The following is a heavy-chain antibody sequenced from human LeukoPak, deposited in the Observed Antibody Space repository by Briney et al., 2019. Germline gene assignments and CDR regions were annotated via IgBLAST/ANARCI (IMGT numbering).Heavy chain of an antibody. D-gene: IGHD2-15*01. J-gene: IGHJ4*02. CDR1: GGSISNYY. CDR3: ARHECSGGNCYSSFDY. V-gene: IGHV4-59*08. Sequence: PSETLSLTCTVSGGSISNYYWSWIRQHPGKGLEWIGYIYYSGSTKYNPSLKSRVTISVDTSKNQFSLKLSSVTAADTAVYYCARHECSGGNCYSSFDYWGQGTLVTGSS. CDR2: IYYSGST.